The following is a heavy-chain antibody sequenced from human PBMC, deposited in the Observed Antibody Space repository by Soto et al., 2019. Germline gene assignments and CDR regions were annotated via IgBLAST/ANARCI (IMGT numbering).Heavy chain of an antibody. CDR3: AGDPGQDEAMDY. Sequence: QVQVVESGGGVVQPGRSLRLSCVGSGFAFSNFGMHWVRQAPGKGLEWVAVIWHNGNNKDYADYAKGRFTISRDNSKNILYLEMNSLRVEDTAVYYCAGDPGQDEAMDYWGQGTLVTVSS. CDR2: IWHNGNNK. CDR1: GFAFSNFG. J-gene: IGHJ4*02. V-gene: IGHV3-33*01.